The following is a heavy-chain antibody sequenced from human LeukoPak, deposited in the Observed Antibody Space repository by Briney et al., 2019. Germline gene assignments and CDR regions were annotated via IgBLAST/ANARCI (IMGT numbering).Heavy chain of an antibody. D-gene: IGHD3-9*01. CDR1: GGSISSSSYY. J-gene: IGHJ3*01. V-gene: IGHV4-39*01. CDR3: ARPDYDILTGYSL. CDR2: IYYSGST. Sequence: PSETLSLTCTVSGGSISSSSYYWGWIRQPPGKGLEWIGSIYYSGSTYYNPSLKRRVTISVDTSKNQFSLKLSSVTAADTAVYYCARPDYDILTGYSLWGQGTMVTVSS.